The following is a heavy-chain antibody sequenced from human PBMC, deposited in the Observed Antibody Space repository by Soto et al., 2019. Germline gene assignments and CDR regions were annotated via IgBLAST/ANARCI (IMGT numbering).Heavy chain of an antibody. V-gene: IGHV4-59*01. D-gene: IGHD5-18*01. CDR1: GVSMNNYY. J-gene: IGHJ4*02. Sequence: SETLSLTCTVSGVSMNNYYWSWIRQPPGKGLEWIGHISNSGSTNYIPSLKRRVTISVDTSRNQVSLQLRSVTTADTAVYFCARVSDENRGTPMVSLIDYWGQGTLVTVSS. CDR3: ARVSDENRGTPMVSLIDY. CDR2: ISNSGST.